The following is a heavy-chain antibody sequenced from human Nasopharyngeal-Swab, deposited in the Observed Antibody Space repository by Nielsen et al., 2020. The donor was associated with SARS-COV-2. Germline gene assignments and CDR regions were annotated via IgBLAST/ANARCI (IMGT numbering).Heavy chain of an antibody. CDR2: INWNSASK. D-gene: IGHD4-11*01. V-gene: IGHV3-9*01. Sequence: SLKISCAASGFTFDDYSMHWVRQAPGKGLEWVSCINWNSASKGYADSVKGRFTISRDNAKNSLYLLMNTLRSEDTALYYCARGTADYSNPSFDYWGQGTLVTVPS. J-gene: IGHJ4*02. CDR1: GFTFDDYS. CDR3: ARGTADYSNPSFDY.